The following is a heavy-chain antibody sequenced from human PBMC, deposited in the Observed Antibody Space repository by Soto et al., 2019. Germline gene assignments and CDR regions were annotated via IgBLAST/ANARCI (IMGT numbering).Heavy chain of an antibody. CDR2: IYYSGST. CDR1: GGSISSSSYY. J-gene: IGHJ4*02. D-gene: IGHD4-17*01. CDR3: ASNTVTEIPWDFDY. Sequence: QLQLQESGPGLVKPSETLSLTCTVSGGSISSSSYYWGWIRQPPGKGLEWIGSIYYSGSTYYNPSLKRLVTITVDTAKNQFPLKMRSVTDADTAVYYCASNTVTEIPWDFDYWGQGPLVTVSS. V-gene: IGHV4-39*01.